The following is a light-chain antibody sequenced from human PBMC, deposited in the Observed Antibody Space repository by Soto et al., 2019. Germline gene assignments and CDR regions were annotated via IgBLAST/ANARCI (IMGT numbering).Light chain of an antibody. J-gene: IGLJ2*01. Sequence: QLVLTQSSSASASLGSSVKLTCTLSSGHSSYIITWHQQQPGKAPRQLMKLEDSGSYNKGSGVPDRFSGSSSGADRYLTIPNPQFEDEADYYCETWDSNIVVFGGGTKLTVL. CDR3: ETWDSNIVV. CDR2: LEDSGSY. CDR1: SGHSSYI. V-gene: IGLV4-60*02.